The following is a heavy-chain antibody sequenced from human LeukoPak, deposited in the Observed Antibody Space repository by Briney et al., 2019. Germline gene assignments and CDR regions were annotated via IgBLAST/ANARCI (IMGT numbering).Heavy chain of an antibody. J-gene: IGHJ4*02. CDR2: INHSGST. D-gene: IGHD3-10*01. CDR1: GGSFSGYY. CDR3: ASSYYYGSGSYSR. V-gene: IGHV4-34*01. Sequence: SETLSLTCAVYGGSFSGYYWSWIRQPPRKGLEWIGEINHSGSTNYNPSLKSRVTISVDTSKNQFSLKLSSVTAADTAVYYCASSYYYGSGSYSRWGQGTLVTVSS.